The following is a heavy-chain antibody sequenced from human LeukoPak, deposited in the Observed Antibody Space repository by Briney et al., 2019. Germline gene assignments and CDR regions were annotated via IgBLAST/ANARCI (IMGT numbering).Heavy chain of an antibody. CDR2: INHSGST. CDR1: GGSFSGYY. Sequence: SETLSLTCAVYGGSFSGYYWSWIRQPPGKGLEWIGEINHSGSTNYNPSLKSRVTISVDTSKNQFSLKLSSVTAADTAVYYCARSRSFGVVSYYYYYMDVWGKGTTVTASS. CDR3: ARSRSFGVVSYYYYYMDV. D-gene: IGHD3-3*01. V-gene: IGHV4-34*01. J-gene: IGHJ6*03.